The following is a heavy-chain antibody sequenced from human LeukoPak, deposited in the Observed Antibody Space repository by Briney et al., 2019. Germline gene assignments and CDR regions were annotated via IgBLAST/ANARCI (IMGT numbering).Heavy chain of an antibody. D-gene: IGHD5-12*01. Sequence: GASVKVSCKASGYTFTGYYMHWVRQAPGQGLEWMGWINPNSGGTNYAQKFQGRVTMTRDTSISTAYMEPSRLRSDDTAVYYCARGAMVATLFFDYWGQGTLVTVSS. CDR1: GYTFTGYY. J-gene: IGHJ4*02. CDR3: ARGAMVATLFFDY. V-gene: IGHV1-2*02. CDR2: INPNSGGT.